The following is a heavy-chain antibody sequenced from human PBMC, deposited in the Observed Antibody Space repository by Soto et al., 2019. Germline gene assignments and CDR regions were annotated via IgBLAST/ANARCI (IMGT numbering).Heavy chain of an antibody. D-gene: IGHD3-10*02. Sequence: SETLSLTCTVSGDSITASYSNWAWIRQPPGRGLEWIGTFYYSGTTSQNPLVRSRITISGDTSRNQFSLNLRSVTAADSGVYYCAKLVRDDVRRSDLDHWGQGTLVT. CDR1: GDSITASYSN. J-gene: IGHJ4*02. CDR3: AKLVRDDVRRSDLDH. CDR2: FYYSGTT. V-gene: IGHV4-39*01.